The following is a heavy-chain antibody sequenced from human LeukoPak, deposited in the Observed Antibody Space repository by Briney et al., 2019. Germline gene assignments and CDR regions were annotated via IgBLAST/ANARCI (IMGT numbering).Heavy chain of an antibody. Sequence: ASVKVSCKASGYTLTSYYMHWVRQAPGQGLEWMGILDPSGGGTSCAQKFQGRVTMTRDTSTSTVYMDLSSLTSEDTGVYYCAREGVAITASGRGAFDIWGQGAMVTVSS. CDR2: LDPSGGGT. J-gene: IGHJ3*02. CDR1: GYTLTSYY. V-gene: IGHV1-46*01. CDR3: AREGVAITASGRGAFDI. D-gene: IGHD5-12*01.